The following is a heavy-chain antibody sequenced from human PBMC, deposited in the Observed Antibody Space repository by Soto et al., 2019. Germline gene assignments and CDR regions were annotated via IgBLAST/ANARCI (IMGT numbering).Heavy chain of an antibody. D-gene: IGHD3-22*01. V-gene: IGHV4-31*03. CDR2: IYYSGST. CDR1: GGSISSGGYY. J-gene: IGHJ4*02. Sequence: SETLSLTCTVSGGSISSGGYYWSWIRQHPGKGLEWIGYIYYSGSTYYNPSLKSRVTISVDTSKNQFSLKLSSMTAADTAVYYCASRGADYYDSSGYYKDYWGQGTLVTVSS. CDR3: ASRGADYYDSSGYYKDY.